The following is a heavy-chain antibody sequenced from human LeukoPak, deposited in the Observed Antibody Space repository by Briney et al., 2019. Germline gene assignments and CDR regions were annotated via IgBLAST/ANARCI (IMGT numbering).Heavy chain of an antibody. Sequence: GGSLSLSCSVSVFTLSTYVMHCVRQAPGKGVEYVSAISRYRDNTYYADYVKGRFTISRDNSKNTLYLQMSSLRADDTAVYYCVRGTGYWGQGTLVTVSS. CDR3: VRGTGY. J-gene: IGHJ4*01. CDR1: VFTLSTYV. V-gene: IGHV3-64D*06. CDR2: ISRYRDNT.